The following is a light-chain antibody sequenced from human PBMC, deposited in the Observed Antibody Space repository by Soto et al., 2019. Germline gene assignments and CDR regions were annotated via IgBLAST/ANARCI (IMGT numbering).Light chain of an antibody. CDR2: EVS. CDR1: SSDVGAYNY. J-gene: IGLJ3*02. Sequence: QSALTQPASVSGSPGQSITISCTGTSSDVGAYNYVYWYQQHPGKAPKLMIYEVSNWPSGVSDRFSGSRSGNTASLTISGLQAEDESDYYCSSYTSSSTWVFGGGTKLTVL. V-gene: IGLV2-14*01. CDR3: SSYTSSSTWV.